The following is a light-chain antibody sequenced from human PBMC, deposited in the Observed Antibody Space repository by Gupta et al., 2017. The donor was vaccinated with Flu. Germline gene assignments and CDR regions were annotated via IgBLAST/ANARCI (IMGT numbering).Light chain of an antibody. V-gene: IGKV1-12*01. CDR3: QQAGSFPLT. CDR1: EGIASW. Sequence: DIQMTQSPSSVSASVGDRVTITCRASEGIASWLAWYQQKPGKAPKLLIYGATNLETGVPSRFSGSGSGADFTLTISSLQPEDFATYYCQQAGSFPLTFGGGTKVEIK. CDR2: GAT. J-gene: IGKJ4*01.